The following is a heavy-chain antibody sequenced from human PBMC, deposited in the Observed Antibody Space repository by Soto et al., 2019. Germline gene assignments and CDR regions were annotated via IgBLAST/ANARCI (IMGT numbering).Heavy chain of an antibody. V-gene: IGHV3-23*01. D-gene: IGHD6-6*01. CDR3: AKDHAEIAARPGWFDP. CDR1: GFTFSSYD. J-gene: IGHJ5*02. Sequence: GGSLGLCCAASGFTFSSYDRSGVRQAAGKGLEWVSAISGSGGSTYYADSVTGRFTISRDNSKNTLYLQMNSLGAEDKAVYYCAKDHAEIAARPGWFDPWGQGTLVTVSS. CDR2: ISGSGGST.